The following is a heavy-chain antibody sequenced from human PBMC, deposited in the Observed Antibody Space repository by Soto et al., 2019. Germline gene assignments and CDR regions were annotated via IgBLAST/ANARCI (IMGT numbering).Heavy chain of an antibody. CDR1: GGSISNPNYY. J-gene: IGHJ5*02. CDR2: IYYNGNT. D-gene: IGHD6-6*01. CDR3: ERHGFRAAPRNLFDP. V-gene: IGHV4-39*01. Sequence: LXLTFTSSGGSISNPNYYWGWIRQPPGKALQWIGSIYYNGNTYYSPSLKSRATISVDTSKNQFSLKLSSVTAADTAIYYCERHGFRAAPRNLFDPWGQGTLVTVSS.